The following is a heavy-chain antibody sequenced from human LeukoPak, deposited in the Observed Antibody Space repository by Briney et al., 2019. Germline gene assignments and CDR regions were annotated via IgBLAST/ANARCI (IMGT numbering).Heavy chain of an antibody. Sequence: PGGSLRLSCAASGLTFSSYSMNWVRQAPGKGLEWVSYISSNSSTIYYADSVKGRFTISRDNAKNSLYLQMNSLRAEDTAVYCCARAIAAARTGAFDIWGQGTMVTVSS. CDR1: GLTFSSYS. J-gene: IGHJ3*02. D-gene: IGHD6-13*01. CDR2: ISSNSSTI. V-gene: IGHV3-48*04. CDR3: ARAIAAARTGAFDI.